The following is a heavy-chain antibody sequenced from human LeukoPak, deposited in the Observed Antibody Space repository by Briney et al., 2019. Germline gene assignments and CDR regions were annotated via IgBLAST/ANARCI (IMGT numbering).Heavy chain of an antibody. CDR1: GGSISGGGYS. CDR2: IYHSGST. CDR3: ARGEYYYDSSGYNEAYAFDI. J-gene: IGHJ3*02. V-gene: IGHV4-30-2*01. Sequence: SQTLSLTCAVSGGSISGGGYSWSWIRQPPGKDLEWIGYIYHSGSTYYNPSLKSRVTISVDRSKNQFSLKLSSVTAADTAVYYCARGEYYYDSSGYNEAYAFDIWGQGTMVTVSS. D-gene: IGHD3-22*01.